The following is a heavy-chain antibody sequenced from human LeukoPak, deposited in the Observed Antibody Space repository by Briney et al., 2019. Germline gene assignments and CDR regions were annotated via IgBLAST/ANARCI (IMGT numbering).Heavy chain of an antibody. CDR1: GGTFSGYA. D-gene: IGHD3-22*01. J-gene: IGHJ4*02. Sequence: SVKVSCKASGGTFSGYAISWVRQAPGQGLEWMGRIIPILGIANYAQKFQGRVTMTEDTSTDTAYMEMRSLRSEDTAVYYCATESNGYNYYWGQGTLVTVSS. CDR2: IIPILGIA. CDR3: ATESNGYNYY. V-gene: IGHV1-69*04.